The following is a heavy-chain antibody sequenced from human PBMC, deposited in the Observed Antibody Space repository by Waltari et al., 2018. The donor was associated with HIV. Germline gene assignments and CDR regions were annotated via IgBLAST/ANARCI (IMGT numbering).Heavy chain of an antibody. CDR2: ISYDGSNK. Sequence: QVQLVESVGGVVKPGRSLRLACAASGFTFSRYGMHWVRQAPGKGLEWVAVISYDGSNKYYADSVKGRFTISRDNSRNTLYLQMNSLRAEDTAVYYCAKPLWGGYSYGPLDYWGQGTLVTVSS. V-gene: IGHV3-30*18. D-gene: IGHD5-18*01. CDR1: GFTFSRYG. J-gene: IGHJ4*02. CDR3: AKPLWGGYSYGPLDY.